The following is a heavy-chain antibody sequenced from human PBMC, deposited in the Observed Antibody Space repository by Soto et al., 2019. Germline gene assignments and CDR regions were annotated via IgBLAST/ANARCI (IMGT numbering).Heavy chain of an antibody. CDR3: AKAAPSMVRGVIYYYYMDV. J-gene: IGHJ6*03. CDR2: ISGSGGST. V-gene: IGHV3-23*01. CDR1: GFTFSSYA. D-gene: IGHD3-10*01. Sequence: GGSLRLSCAASGFTFSSYAMSWVRQAPGKGLEWVSAISGSGGSTYYADSVKGRFTISRDNSKNTLYLQMNSLRAEDTAVYYCAKAAPSMVRGVIYYYYMDVWGKGTTVTVSS.